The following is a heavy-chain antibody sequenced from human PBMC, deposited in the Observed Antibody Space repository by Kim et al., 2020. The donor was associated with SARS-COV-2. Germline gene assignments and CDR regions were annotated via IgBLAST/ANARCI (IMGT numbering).Heavy chain of an antibody. Sequence: GRFTISRDNAKNSLYLQMNSLRAEDTALYYCAKTSGSSSRYAGRWNYFDYWGQGTLVTVSS. J-gene: IGHJ4*02. V-gene: IGHV3-9*01. CDR3: AKTSGSSSRYAGRWNYFDY. D-gene: IGHD6-13*01.